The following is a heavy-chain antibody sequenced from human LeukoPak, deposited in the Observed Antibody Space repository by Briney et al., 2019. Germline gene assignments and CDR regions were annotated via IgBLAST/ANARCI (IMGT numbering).Heavy chain of an antibody. D-gene: IGHD2-15*01. Sequence: GGSLGLSCAASGFTFSSYWMSWVRQAPGKGLEWVANIKQDGSEKYYVDSVKGRFTISRDNAKNSLYLQMNSLRAEDTAVYYCAIDGGGFKYYYYYYYMDVWGKGTTVTVSS. V-gene: IGHV3-7*01. CDR1: GFTFSSYW. J-gene: IGHJ6*03. CDR3: AIDGGGFKYYYYYYYMDV. CDR2: IKQDGSEK.